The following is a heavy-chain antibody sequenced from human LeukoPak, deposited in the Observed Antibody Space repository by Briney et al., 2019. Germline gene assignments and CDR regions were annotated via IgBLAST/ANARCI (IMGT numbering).Heavy chain of an antibody. CDR3: ARVEHNAFDI. CDR1: GGSVSSGSYY. Sequence: SETLSLTCSVSGGSVSSGSYYWSWIRQPPGKGLEWIGYIYYSGSTNYNPSLKSRVTISVDTSKNQFSLKLSSATATDTALYYCARVEHNAFDIWGQGTMVTVSS. V-gene: IGHV4-61*01. D-gene: IGHD1-26*01. CDR2: IYYSGST. J-gene: IGHJ3*02.